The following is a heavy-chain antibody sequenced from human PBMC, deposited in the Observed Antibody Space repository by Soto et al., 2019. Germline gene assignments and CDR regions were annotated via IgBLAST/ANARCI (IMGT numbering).Heavy chain of an antibody. J-gene: IGHJ3*02. Sequence: PGGSLRLSCAASGFTFSSYAMSWVRQAPGKGLEWVSAISGGGGSTYYADSVKGRFTIFRDNSKNTLYLQMNSLRAEDTAVYYCAKDLHYDFWSGLRSDAFDIWGQGTMVTVSS. CDR1: GFTFSSYA. D-gene: IGHD3-3*01. V-gene: IGHV3-23*01. CDR3: AKDLHYDFWSGLRSDAFDI. CDR2: ISGGGGST.